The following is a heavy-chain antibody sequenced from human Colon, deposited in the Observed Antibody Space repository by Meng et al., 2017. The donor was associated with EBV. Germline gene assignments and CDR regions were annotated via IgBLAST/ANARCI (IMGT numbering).Heavy chain of an antibody. CDR1: GVSISSNIR. CDR3: ARGKQDAWELLAY. D-gene: IGHD1-26*01. V-gene: IGHV4-4*02. J-gene: IGHJ4*02. Sequence: QVQLQESGPGLVKPSGTLSLTCGVSGVSISSNIRWTWGRQPPGKGLEWIGDIDDSGSTNYNPSLNSRISISLDKSKNHFSLKVNSVTAADTAVYYCARGKQDAWELLAYWGQGALVTVSS. CDR2: IDDSGST.